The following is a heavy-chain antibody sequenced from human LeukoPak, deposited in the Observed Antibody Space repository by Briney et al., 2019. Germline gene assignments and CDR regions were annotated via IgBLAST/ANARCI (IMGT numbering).Heavy chain of an antibody. CDR2: INVDGTAE. V-gene: IGHV3-7*03. D-gene: IGHD1-26*01. CDR3: ARDPYRFAFDI. CDR1: GFSFSTIY. Sequence: GGSLRLSCAASGFSFSTIYMGWVRQTPGQGLEWVANINVDGTAEYYVDSVKGRFTISRDNAKNSLYLQMNSLGAEDTAVYYCARDPYRFAFDIWGQGTVVLVSS. J-gene: IGHJ3*02.